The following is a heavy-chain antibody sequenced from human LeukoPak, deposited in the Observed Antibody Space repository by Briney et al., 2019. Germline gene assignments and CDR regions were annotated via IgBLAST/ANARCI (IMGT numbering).Heavy chain of an antibody. CDR1: GYTLTGLS. V-gene: IGHV1-24*01. CDR2: FDPEDGET. D-gene: IGHD4-17*01. Sequence: ASVKVSCKVSGYTLTGLSMHWVRQAPGKGLEWMGGFDPEDGETIYAQKFQGRVTMTEDTSTDTAYMELSSLRSEDTAVYYCATGLWLSVTRDYWGQGTLVTVSS. CDR3: ATGLWLSVTRDY. J-gene: IGHJ4*02.